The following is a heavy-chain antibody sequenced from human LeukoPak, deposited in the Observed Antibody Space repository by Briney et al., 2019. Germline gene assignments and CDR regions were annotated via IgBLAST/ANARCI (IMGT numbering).Heavy chain of an antibody. Sequence: SGPTLVNPTQTLTLTCTFSGFSLSTSGVGVGWIRQPPGKALEWLALIYWDDDKRYSPSLKSRLTVTKDTSTNQVVLTMTNMDPVDTATYYCAHRHRGSSWSYSAFDIWGQGTVVTVSS. J-gene: IGHJ3*02. CDR2: IYWDDDK. V-gene: IGHV2-5*02. CDR3: AHRHRGSSWSYSAFDI. D-gene: IGHD6-13*01. CDR1: GFSLSTSGVG.